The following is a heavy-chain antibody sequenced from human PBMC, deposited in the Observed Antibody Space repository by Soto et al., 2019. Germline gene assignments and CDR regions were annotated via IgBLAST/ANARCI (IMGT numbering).Heavy chain of an antibody. V-gene: IGHV3-7*05. CDR2: IKQDGSEK. Sequence: GGSLRLSCAASGFTFSSYWMSWVRQAPGKRLEWVANIKQDGSEKYYVDSVKGRFTISRDNAKNSLYLQMNSLRAEDTAVYYCARDIGDFRSGYYENPYYYGMDVWGQGTTVTVS. CDR1: GFTFSSYW. D-gene: IGHD3-3*01. J-gene: IGHJ6*02. CDR3: ARDIGDFRSGYYENPYYYGMDV.